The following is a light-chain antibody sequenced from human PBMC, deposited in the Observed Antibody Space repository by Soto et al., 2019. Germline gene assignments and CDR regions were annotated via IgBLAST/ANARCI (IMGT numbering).Light chain of an antibody. Sequence: DIQMTQSPSTLSVSVGDRFTITCRASQTISSWLAWYQQKPGKAPKLLIYKASTLKSGVPSRFSGSGSGTEFTLTISSPQPDDFATYYCQHYNSYSEAFGQGTKVDIK. V-gene: IGKV1-5*03. J-gene: IGKJ1*01. CDR1: QTISSW. CDR3: QHYNSYSEA. CDR2: KAS.